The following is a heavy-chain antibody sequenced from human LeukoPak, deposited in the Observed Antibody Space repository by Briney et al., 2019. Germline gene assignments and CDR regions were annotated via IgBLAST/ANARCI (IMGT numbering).Heavy chain of an antibody. CDR2: ITSGSTTI. J-gene: IGHJ4*02. CDR3: ARDLVDGEYFFDF. CDR1: GFNFNSHT. Sequence: GYLSLSCDASGFNFNSHTLGWVRPAPGEGLEGISSITSGSTTIYYGDSVRGGFPDSRDNAKNSLYLQMNSMMVADRAVYFCARDLVDGEYFFDFWGQGTLVSVSS. D-gene: IGHD2-8*02. V-gene: IGHV3-48*04.